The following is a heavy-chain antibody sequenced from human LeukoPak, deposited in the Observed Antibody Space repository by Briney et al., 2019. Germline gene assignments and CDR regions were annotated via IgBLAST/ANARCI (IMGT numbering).Heavy chain of an antibody. CDR2: IYPGDSDT. V-gene: IGHV5-51*01. CDR1: GYSFTSYW. J-gene: IGHJ5*02. Sequence: GESLKISCKGSGYSFTSYWIGWVRQMPGKGLEWIGIIYPGDSDTRYSPSFQGQVTISADKSISTAYLQWSSLKASDTAMYYCARHGRSGSYPDWFDPWGQGTLVTVSS. CDR3: ARHGRSGSYPDWFDP. D-gene: IGHD3-10*01.